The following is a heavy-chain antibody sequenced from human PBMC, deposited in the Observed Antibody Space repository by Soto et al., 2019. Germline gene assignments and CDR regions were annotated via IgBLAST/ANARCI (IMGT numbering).Heavy chain of an antibody. Sequence: QVQLVESGGGVVQPGRSLRLSCAASGFTFSSYAMHWVRQAPGKGLEWVAVISYDGSNKYYADSVKGRFTISRDNSKNTLYLQMNSLRAEDTAVYYCPRGIAAPPHAFDIWGQGTMVTVSS. CDR3: PRGIAAPPHAFDI. CDR2: ISYDGSNK. J-gene: IGHJ3*02. D-gene: IGHD6-6*01. V-gene: IGHV3-30-3*01. CDR1: GFTFSSYA.